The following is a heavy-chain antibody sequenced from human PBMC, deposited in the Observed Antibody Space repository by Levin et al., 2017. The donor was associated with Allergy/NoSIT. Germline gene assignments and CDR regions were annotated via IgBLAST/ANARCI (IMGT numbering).Heavy chain of an antibody. J-gene: IGHJ4*02. V-gene: IGHV1-2*02. CDR1: GYTFPAPS. CDR2: VNCNSGDT. Sequence: ASVKVSCEAAGYTFPAPSMPCVRQAPGQGLEWMGWVNCNSGDTHYAQKFQDRVTMTRDTSITTAYIEVSSLRFDDTALYFCARNDYGDYVQNFDYWGQGTLVTVSS. CDR3: ARNDYGDYVQNFDY. D-gene: IGHD4-17*01.